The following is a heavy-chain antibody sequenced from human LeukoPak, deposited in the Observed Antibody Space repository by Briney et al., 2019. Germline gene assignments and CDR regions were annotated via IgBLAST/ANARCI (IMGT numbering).Heavy chain of an antibody. CDR3: AREPYGDYFDF. CDR2: IKQDGSDK. D-gene: IGHD4-17*01. Sequence: GGSLRLSCAAAGFTFSSYWMSWVRQAPGKGLEWVANIKQDGSDKYYVDSVKGRFTISRDNAKNSLYLQMNSLRAEDTAVYYCAREPYGDYFDFWGQGTLVTVSS. V-gene: IGHV3-7*03. J-gene: IGHJ4*02. CDR1: GFTFSSYW.